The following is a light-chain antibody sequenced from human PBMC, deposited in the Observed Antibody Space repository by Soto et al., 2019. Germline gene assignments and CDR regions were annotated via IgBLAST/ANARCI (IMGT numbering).Light chain of an antibody. V-gene: IGKV1-5*03. CDR1: QSISTY. J-gene: IGKJ1*01. CDR2: KAS. Sequence: LSASVGDRVTITCRASQSISTYLAWYQQKPGKAPKLLIYKASSLESGVPSRFSGSGSGTEFTLTISSLQPDDFATYYCQQYNSYRWTFGLGTKVDIK. CDR3: QQYNSYRWT.